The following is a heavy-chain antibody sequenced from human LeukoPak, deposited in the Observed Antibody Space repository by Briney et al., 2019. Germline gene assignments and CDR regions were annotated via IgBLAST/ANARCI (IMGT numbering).Heavy chain of an antibody. CDR1: GGSVNSGSYY. V-gene: IGHV4-61*01. D-gene: IGHD1-26*01. CDR2: IYYSGST. J-gene: IGHJ4*02. Sequence: SETLPLTCTVSGGSVNSGSYYWNWIRQPPGKGLEWIGYIYYSGSTSYNPSLKSRVTISVDTSKNQFSLKLSSVTAADTAVYYCARAAYSGSYHSDYWGQGTLVTVSS. CDR3: ARAAYSGSYHSDY.